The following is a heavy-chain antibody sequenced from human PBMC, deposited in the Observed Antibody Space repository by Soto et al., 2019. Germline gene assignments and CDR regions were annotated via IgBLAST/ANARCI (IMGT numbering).Heavy chain of an antibody. CDR1: GFTFSSYG. CDR3: ARDYGDYELKTDY. Sequence: GGSLRLSCAASGFTFSSYGMHWVRQAPGKGLEWVAVIWYDGSNKYYADSVKGRFTISRDNSKNTLYLQMNSLRAEDTAVYYCARDYGDYELKTDYWGQGTLVTVSS. J-gene: IGHJ4*02. V-gene: IGHV3-33*01. D-gene: IGHD4-17*01. CDR2: IWYDGSNK.